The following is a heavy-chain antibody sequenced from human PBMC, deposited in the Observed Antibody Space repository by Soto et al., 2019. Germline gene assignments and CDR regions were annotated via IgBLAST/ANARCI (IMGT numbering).Heavy chain of an antibody. Sequence: SETLSLTYTVAGGSISTGGYYWNWIRQHPGKGPEWIGYIYSSGSTYYNPSLKSRVTISVDTSKNQFSLKLSSVTAADTAVYYCAREVFVENGWYYGMDVWGQGTTVT. CDR3: AREVFVENGWYYGMDV. J-gene: IGHJ6*02. CDR2: IYSSGST. D-gene: IGHD6-19*01. CDR1: GGSISTGGYY. V-gene: IGHV4-31*03.